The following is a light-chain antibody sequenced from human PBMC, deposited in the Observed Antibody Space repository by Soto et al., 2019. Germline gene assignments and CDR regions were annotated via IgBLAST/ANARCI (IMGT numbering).Light chain of an antibody. Sequence: DIQMTQSPSTLSASVGDRVTITCRASQSISSWLAWYQQKPGKAPNLLIYKAPNLESGVPSRFSGSGSGTEFTLTISSLQPDDFATYYCQQYNSYSWTFGQGTKVEIK. V-gene: IGKV1-5*03. CDR3: QQYNSYSWT. CDR2: KAP. CDR1: QSISSW. J-gene: IGKJ1*01.